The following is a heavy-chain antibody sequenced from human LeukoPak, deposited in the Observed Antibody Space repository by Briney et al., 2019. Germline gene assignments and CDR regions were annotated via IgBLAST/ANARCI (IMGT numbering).Heavy chain of an antibody. CDR3: ARVVKSYCSGGSCYYYYGMDV. CDR1: GYTFTSYG. V-gene: IGHV1-18*01. D-gene: IGHD2-15*01. CDR2: ISAYNGNT. Sequence: ASVKVSCTASGYTFTSYGISWVRQAPGQGLEWMGWISAYNGNTNYAQKLQGRVTMTTDTSTSTAYMELRSLRSDDTAVYYCARVVKSYCSGGSCYYYYGMDVWGQGTTVTVSS. J-gene: IGHJ6*02.